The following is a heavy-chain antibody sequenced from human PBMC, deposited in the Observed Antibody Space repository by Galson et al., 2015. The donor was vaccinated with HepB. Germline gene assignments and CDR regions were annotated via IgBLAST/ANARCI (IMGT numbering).Heavy chain of an antibody. CDR2: IIPIFVTA. V-gene: IGHV1-69*13. CDR1: GGTFSSYA. CDR3: ARQDTARGMGDYYGMDV. J-gene: IGHJ6*02. D-gene: IGHD5-18*01. Sequence: SVKVSCKASGGTFSSYAISWVRQAPGQGLEWMGGIIPIFVTANYAQKFQGRVTITADESTSTAYMELSSLRSEDTAVYYCARQDTARGMGDYYGMDVWGQGTTVTVSS.